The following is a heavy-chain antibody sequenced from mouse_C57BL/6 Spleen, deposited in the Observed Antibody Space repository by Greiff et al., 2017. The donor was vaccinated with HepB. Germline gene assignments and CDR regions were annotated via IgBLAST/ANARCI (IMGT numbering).Heavy chain of an antibody. CDR1: GYSITSGYY. CDR2: ISYDGSN. V-gene: IGHV3-6*01. J-gene: IGHJ2*01. Sequence: EVQLQESGPGLVKPSQSLSLTCSVTGYSITSGYYWNWIRQFPGNKLEWMGYISYDGSNNYNPSLKNRISITRDTSKNQFFLKLKSVTTEDTATYYCARRGYYGSSSYYFDYWGQGTTLTVSS. CDR3: ARRGYYGSSSYYFDY. D-gene: IGHD1-1*01.